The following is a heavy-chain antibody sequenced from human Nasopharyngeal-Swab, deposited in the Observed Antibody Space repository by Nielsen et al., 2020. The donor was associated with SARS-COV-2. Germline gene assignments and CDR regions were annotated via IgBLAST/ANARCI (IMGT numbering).Heavy chain of an antibody. D-gene: IGHD6-6*01. Sequence: GGSLRLSCAASGFTFRNYWMSWVRQAPGKGLEWVANIKQGGSEKHYVDSVKSRFTISRDDAKNSQSLQMNSLRVEDTAVYYCVRERESSYGMDVWGQGTTVTVSS. CDR1: GFTFRNYW. CDR2: IKQGGSEK. CDR3: VRERESSYGMDV. V-gene: IGHV3-7*01. J-gene: IGHJ6*02.